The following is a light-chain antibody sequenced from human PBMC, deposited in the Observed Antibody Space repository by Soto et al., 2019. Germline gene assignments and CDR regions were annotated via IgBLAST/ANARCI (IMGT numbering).Light chain of an antibody. V-gene: IGLV2-18*02. CDR3: SSYTTSNTYV. CDR2: DVT. Sequence: QSALTQPPSVAGPPGQSVAISCTGTSSDVGSNNRVSWYQQPPGTAPKLIIYDVTNRPSGIPDRFSGSKSANTASLTISGLQAEDEADYYCSSYTTSNTYVFGTGTKLTVL. J-gene: IGLJ1*01. CDR1: SSDVGSNNR.